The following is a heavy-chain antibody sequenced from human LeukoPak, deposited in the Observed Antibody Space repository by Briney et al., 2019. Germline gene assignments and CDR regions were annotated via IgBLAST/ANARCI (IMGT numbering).Heavy chain of an antibody. V-gene: IGHV4-4*07. CDR1: GGSISIYY. Sequence: SETLSLTCTVSGGSISIYYWSWIRQPAGKGLEWIGRIYTSGSTNYNPSLKSRVTMSVDTSKNQFSLKLSSVTAADTAVYYCARGGRSGYYRGYFDYWGQGTLVTVSS. J-gene: IGHJ4*02. CDR2: IYTSGST. D-gene: IGHD3-22*01. CDR3: ARGGRSGYYRGYFDY.